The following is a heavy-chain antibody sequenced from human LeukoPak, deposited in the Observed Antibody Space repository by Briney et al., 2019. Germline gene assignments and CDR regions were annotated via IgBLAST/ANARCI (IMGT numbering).Heavy chain of an antibody. CDR2: INPNSGGT. CDR1: GYTFTGYY. CDR3: IAAAGPRPVRLDY. J-gene: IGHJ4*02. V-gene: IGHV1-2*02. D-gene: IGHD6-13*01. Sequence: GASVKVSCKASGYTFTGYYMHWVRQAPGQGLEWMGWINPNSGGTNYAQKFQGRVTMTRDTSISTAYMELSRLRSDDTAVYYCIAAAGPRPVRLDYWGQGTLVTVSS.